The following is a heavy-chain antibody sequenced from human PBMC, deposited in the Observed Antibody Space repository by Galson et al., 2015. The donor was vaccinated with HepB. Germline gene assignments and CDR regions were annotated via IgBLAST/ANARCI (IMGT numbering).Heavy chain of an antibody. CDR2: ISYDGSNK. Sequence: SLRLSCAASGFTFSSYGMHWVRQAPGKGLEWVAVISYDGSNKYYADSVKGRFTISRDNSKNTLYLQMNSLRAEDTAVYYCAKDRRPYSSSWYHFQHWGQGTLVTVSS. CDR1: GFTFSSYG. V-gene: IGHV3-30*18. J-gene: IGHJ1*01. D-gene: IGHD6-13*01. CDR3: AKDRRPYSSSWYHFQH.